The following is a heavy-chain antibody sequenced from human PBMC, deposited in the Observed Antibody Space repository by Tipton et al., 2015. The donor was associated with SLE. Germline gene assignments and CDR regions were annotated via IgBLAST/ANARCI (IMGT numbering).Heavy chain of an antibody. CDR1: GGSISSYY. D-gene: IGHD5-12*01. J-gene: IGHJ6*02. CDR3: ARDIYYGMDV. Sequence: LRLSCTVSGGSISSYYWSWIRQPPGKGLEWIGYIYYSGSTNYNPSLKSRVTISVDTSKNQFSLKLSSVTAADTAVYYCARDIYYGMDVWGQGTTVTVSS. CDR2: IYYSGST. V-gene: IGHV4-59*01.